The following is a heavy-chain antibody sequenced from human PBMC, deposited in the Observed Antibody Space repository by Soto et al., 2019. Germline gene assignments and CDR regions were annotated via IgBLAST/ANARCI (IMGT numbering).Heavy chain of an antibody. Sequence: GGSLRLSCAASGFTFSSYSMNWVRQAPGKGLEWVSYISSCSSTIYYADSVKGRFTISRDNAKNSLYLHMNSLRAEDTAVYYCARDFGGYYVLFDYWGQGTLVTVSS. D-gene: IGHD3-10*02. J-gene: IGHJ4*02. V-gene: IGHV3-48*01. CDR2: ISSCSSTI. CDR3: ARDFGGYYVLFDY. CDR1: GFTFSSYS.